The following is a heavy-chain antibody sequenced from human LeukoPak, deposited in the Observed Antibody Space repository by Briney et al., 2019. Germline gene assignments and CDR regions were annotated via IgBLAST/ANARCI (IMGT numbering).Heavy chain of an antibody. D-gene: IGHD4-17*01. CDR1: GFTFSSYA. CDR3: AKTHSTRLRWAPLDY. V-gene: IGHV3-23*01. Sequence: GGSLRLSCAVSGFTFSSYAMSWVRQAPGKGLEWVSAISGSGGSTYYADSVKGRFTISRDNSKNTLYLQMNSLRAEDTAVYYCAKTHSTRLRWAPLDYWGQGTLVTVSS. J-gene: IGHJ4*02. CDR2: ISGSGGST.